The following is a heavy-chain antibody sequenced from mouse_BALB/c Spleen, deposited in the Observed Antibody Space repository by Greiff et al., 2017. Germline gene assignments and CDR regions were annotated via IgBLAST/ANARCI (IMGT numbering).Heavy chain of an antibody. J-gene: IGHJ1*01. CDR2: IWAGGST. D-gene: IGHD2-1*01. CDR3: AREGGNYGWYFDV. Sequence: QVQLQQSGPGLVAPSQSLSITCTVSGFSLTSYGVHWVRQPPGKGLEWLGVIWAGGSTNYNSALMSRLSISKDNSKSQVFLKMNSLQTDDTAMYYCAREGGNYGWYFDVWGAGTTVTVSS. V-gene: IGHV2-9*02. CDR1: GFSLTSYG.